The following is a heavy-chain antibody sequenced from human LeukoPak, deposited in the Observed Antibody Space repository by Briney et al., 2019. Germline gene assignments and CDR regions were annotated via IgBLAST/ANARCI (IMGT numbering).Heavy chain of an antibody. CDR3: ASTRPYSGSYYGDAFDI. CDR2: MNPNSGNT. D-gene: IGHD1-26*01. Sequence: ASVKVSCKASGYTFTSYDINWVRQATGQGLEWMGWMNPNSGNTGYAQKFQGRVTITRNTSISTAYMELSSLRSEDTAVYYCASTRPYSGSYYGDAFDIWGQGTMVTVSS. V-gene: IGHV1-8*03. J-gene: IGHJ3*02. CDR1: GYTFTSYD.